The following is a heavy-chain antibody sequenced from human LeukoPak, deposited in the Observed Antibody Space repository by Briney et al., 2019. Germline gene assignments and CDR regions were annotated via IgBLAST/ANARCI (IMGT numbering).Heavy chain of an antibody. CDR2: IYPGGSDT. D-gene: IGHD7-27*01. CDR3: ARCNWGCRWFDP. V-gene: IGHV5-51*01. Sequence: GEALQISCKGSGYIFTSYWIGWVRQMPGKGLEWMGIIYPGGSDTRYSPSFQGQVTISADKSISTAYLQWSSLKASDTAMYYCARCNWGCRWFDPWGQGTLVTVSS. J-gene: IGHJ5*02. CDR1: GYIFTSYW.